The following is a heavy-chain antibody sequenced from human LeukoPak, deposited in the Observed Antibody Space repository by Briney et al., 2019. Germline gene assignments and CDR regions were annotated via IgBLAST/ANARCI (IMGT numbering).Heavy chain of an antibody. J-gene: IGHJ5*02. D-gene: IGHD5-18*01. CDR2: ISGSGGST. CDR3: ARVKSAMVKNWFDP. V-gene: IGHV3-23*01. CDR1: GFTFSSYA. Sequence: GGSLRLSCAASGFTFSSYAMSWVRQAPGKGLEWVSAISGSGGSTYYADSVEGRFTISRDNSKNTLYLQMNSLRAEDTAVYYCARVKSAMVKNWFDPWGQGTLVTVSS.